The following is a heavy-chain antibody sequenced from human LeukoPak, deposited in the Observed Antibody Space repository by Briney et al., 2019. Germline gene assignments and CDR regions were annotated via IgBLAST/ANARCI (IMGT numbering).Heavy chain of an antibody. CDR1: GYTFNTYY. V-gene: IGHV1-2*06. CDR3: ARGDSSSSPLSY. Sequence: ASVKVSCKPSGYTFNTYYMHWVRQAPGQGLEWIGRINPNSGGTNHARKFQGRVTMTRDTSISTGYMEVSRPRSDDTAVYYCARGDSSSSPLSYWGQGTLVSVSS. CDR2: INPNSGGT. J-gene: IGHJ4*02. D-gene: IGHD6-6*01.